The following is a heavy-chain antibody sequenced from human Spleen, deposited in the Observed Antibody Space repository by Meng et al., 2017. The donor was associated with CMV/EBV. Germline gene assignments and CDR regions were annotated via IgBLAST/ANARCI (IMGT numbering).Heavy chain of an antibody. CDR3: ARGALEWFL. D-gene: IGHD3-3*01. CDR2: INHSGST. V-gene: IGHV4-34*01. CDR1: GGSFSGYY. Sequence: SETLSLTCAVYGGSFSGYYWSWIRQPPGKGLEWIGEINHSGSTNYNPSLKSRVIISVDTSKNQFSLKLSSVTAADTAVYYCARGALEWFLWGQGTLVTVSS. J-gene: IGHJ4*02.